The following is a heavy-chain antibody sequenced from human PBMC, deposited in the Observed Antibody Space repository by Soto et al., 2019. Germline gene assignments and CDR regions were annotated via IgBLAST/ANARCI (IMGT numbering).Heavy chain of an antibody. CDR2: INHSGST. Sequence: PSETRSLTCAVYGGSFSDYYWNWIRQPPGKGLEWIGEINHSGSTNYNPSLKSRVTISLATSKNQFSLNLSSVTAADTPVYYCARVRRGYSSSWYDHWGQGTLVSVS. V-gene: IGHV4-34*01. CDR1: GGSFSDYY. J-gene: IGHJ5*02. CDR3: ARVRRGYSSSWYDH. D-gene: IGHD6-13*01.